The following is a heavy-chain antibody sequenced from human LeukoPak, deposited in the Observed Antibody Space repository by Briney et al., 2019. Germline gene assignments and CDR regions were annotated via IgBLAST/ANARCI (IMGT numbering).Heavy chain of an antibody. CDR3: ARDPDSSGYSDAFDI. D-gene: IGHD3-22*01. J-gene: IGHJ3*02. Sequence: PSETLSLTCTVSGGSISSYYWSWIRQPAGKGLEWIGRIYTSGSTNYNPSLKSRVTMSVDTSKSQFSLKLSSVTAADTAVYYCARDPDSSGYSDAFDIWGQGTMVTVSS. V-gene: IGHV4-4*07. CDR1: GGSISSYY. CDR2: IYTSGST.